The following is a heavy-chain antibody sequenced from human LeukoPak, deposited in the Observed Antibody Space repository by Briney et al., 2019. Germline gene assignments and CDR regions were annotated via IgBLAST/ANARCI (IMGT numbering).Heavy chain of an antibody. CDR1: GGSISSGSYY. D-gene: IGHD2-2*01. J-gene: IGHJ4*02. CDR3: ARVPTAILVLDY. Sequence: SETLSLTCTVSGGSISSGSYYWTWIRQPAGKGLELIGRNYTSGSTNYNPSLKSRVTISGDTSKNQFSLKLSSVTAADTAVYYCARVPTAILVLDYWGQGTLVTVSS. CDR2: NYTSGST. V-gene: IGHV4-61*02.